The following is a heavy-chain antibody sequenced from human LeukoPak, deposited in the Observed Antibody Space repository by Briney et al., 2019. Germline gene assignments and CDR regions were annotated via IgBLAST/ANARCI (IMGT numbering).Heavy chain of an antibody. J-gene: IGHJ4*02. CDR1: GGTFSGYA. Sequence: ASVKVSCKASGGTFSGYAISWVRQAPGQGLEWMGGIIPIFGTASYAQKFQGRVTITADESTSTAYMELSSLRSEDTAVYYCATRTRFLEWFYWGQGTLVTVSS. CDR2: IIPIFGTA. V-gene: IGHV1-69*01. CDR3: ATRTRFLEWFY. D-gene: IGHD3-3*01.